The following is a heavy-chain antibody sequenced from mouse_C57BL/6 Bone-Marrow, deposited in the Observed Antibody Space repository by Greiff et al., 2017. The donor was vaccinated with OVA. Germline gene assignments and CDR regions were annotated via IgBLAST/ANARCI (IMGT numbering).Heavy chain of an antibody. J-gene: IGHJ2*01. CDR2: IDPENGDT. CDR1: GFNIKDDY. CDR3: TTYGWGFDY. D-gene: IGHD1-1*01. Sequence: EVQLQQSGAELVRPGASVKLSCTASGFNIKDDYMHWVKQRPEQGLEWIGWIDPENGDTEYASKFQGKAPITADTSSNTAYLQLSSLTSEDTAVYYCTTYGWGFDYWGQGTTLTVSS. V-gene: IGHV14-4*01.